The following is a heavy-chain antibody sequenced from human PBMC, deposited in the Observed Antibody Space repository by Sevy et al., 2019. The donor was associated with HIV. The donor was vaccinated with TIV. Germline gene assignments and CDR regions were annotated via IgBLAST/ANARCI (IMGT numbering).Heavy chain of an antibody. V-gene: IGHV5-51*01. CDR3: ARRDMVGSDYYDRSGYHFFDY. D-gene: IGHD3-22*01. Sequence: GESLKISCKGSGYSFSSYWIAWVRQMPGKGLEWMGIIYPGDSDTRYSPSFQGQVTISADRSISTAHLQWSSLKASDTAMHYCARRDMVGSDYYDRSGYHFFDYWGQGTLVTVSS. CDR2: IYPGDSDT. CDR1: GYSFSSYW. J-gene: IGHJ4*02.